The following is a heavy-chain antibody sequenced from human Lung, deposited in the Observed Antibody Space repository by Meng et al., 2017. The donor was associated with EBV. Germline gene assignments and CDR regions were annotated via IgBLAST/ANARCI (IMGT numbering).Heavy chain of an antibody. J-gene: IGHJ4*02. CDR3: AREDSSGYSYYFDY. CDR2: ISGYNGNT. Sequence: QVQLVQSGVEVKKPXXSGKVSCKASGYSFTHHGITWVRQAPGQGLEGMGWISGYNGNTHYAQKLQGRVTITADKSTSTAYMELSSLRSEDTAVYYCAREDSSGYSYYFDYWGQGTLVTVSS. D-gene: IGHD3-22*01. V-gene: IGHV1-18*04. CDR1: GYSFTHHG.